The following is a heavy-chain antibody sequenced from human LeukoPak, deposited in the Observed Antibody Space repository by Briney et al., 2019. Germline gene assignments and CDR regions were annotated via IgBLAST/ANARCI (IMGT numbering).Heavy chain of an antibody. V-gene: IGHV3-48*01. CDR1: GFSLSSYT. CDR2: ISGSGSTI. CDR3: ARDHEYAFDV. J-gene: IGHJ3*01. Sequence: PGGSLRLSCAASGFSLSSYTMNWVRQAPGKGLEWVSYISGSGSTIHYVDSVKGRFTMSRDNGKNSLYLQMNSLRAEDTALNYCARDHEYAFDVWGQGTMVTVSS.